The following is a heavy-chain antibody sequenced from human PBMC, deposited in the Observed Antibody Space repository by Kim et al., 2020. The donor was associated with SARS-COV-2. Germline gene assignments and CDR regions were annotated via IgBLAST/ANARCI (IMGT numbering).Heavy chain of an antibody. CDR3: ARSGYSSGWYPAGNYGMDV. V-gene: IGHV6-1*01. J-gene: IGHJ6*02. D-gene: IGHD6-19*01. CDR2: TYYRSKWYN. Sequence: SQTLSLTCAISGDSVSSNSAAWNWIRQSPSRGLEWLGRTYYRSKWYNDYAVSVKSRITINPDTSKNQFSLQLNSVTPEDTAVYYCARSGYSSGWYPAGNYGMDVWGQGTTVTVSS. CDR1: GDSVSSNSAA.